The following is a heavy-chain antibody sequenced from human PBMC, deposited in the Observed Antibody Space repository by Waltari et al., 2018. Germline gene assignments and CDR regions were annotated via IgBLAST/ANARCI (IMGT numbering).Heavy chain of an antibody. Sequence: QVQLQESGPGLVKPSETLSLTCSVSGAYFESSSHYWGWVRQPPRVGLEWIGSIYYSRSTYYNPSRKSRVNMSVDTANYQFALKVTSGTAADTAIYYCARTAYDHLTGYPTLDHWGQGILVTVSS. V-gene: IGHV4-39*07. J-gene: IGHJ4*02. CDR2: IYYSRST. CDR3: ARTAYDHLTGYPTLDH. CDR1: GAYFESSSHY. D-gene: IGHD3-9*01.